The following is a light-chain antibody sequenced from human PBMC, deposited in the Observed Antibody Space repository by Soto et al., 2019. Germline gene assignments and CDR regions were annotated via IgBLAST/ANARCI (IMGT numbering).Light chain of an antibody. CDR1: SSNIGSKT. CDR2: SNN. Sequence: QSVLTQPPSASRTPGQTVTISCSGSSSNIGSKTVNWYQQLPGTAPKLLIYSNNQRPSGVPDRFSGSKSGTSASLAISGLQSEDEADYYCAAWDDSLNGHVVFGGGTKLTVL. CDR3: AAWDDSLNGHVV. J-gene: IGLJ2*01. V-gene: IGLV1-44*01.